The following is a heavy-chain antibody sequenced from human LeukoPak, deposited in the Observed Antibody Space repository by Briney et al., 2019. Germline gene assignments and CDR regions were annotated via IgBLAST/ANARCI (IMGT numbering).Heavy chain of an antibody. V-gene: IGHV3-30-3*01. J-gene: IGHJ4*02. D-gene: IGHD6-13*01. CDR3: ARGNIGASGLDY. Sequence: GGSLRLSCAVSGFSFSSYNMHWVRQAPGKGLEWVAFISYDGATKYYADSVKGRFTTSRDNSKNTLYLQMNSLGAEDTAVYYCARGNIGASGLDYWGQGTLVTVSS. CDR2: ISYDGATK. CDR1: GFSFSSYN.